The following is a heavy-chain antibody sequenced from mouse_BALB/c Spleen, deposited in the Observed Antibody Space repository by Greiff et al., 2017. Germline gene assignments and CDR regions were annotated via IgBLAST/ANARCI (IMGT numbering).Heavy chain of an antibody. CDR2: ISYSGST. V-gene: IGHV3-2*02. CDR1: GYSITSDYA. CDR3: AREPITTGFDY. D-gene: IGHD1-1*01. Sequence: EVKLVESGPGLVKPSQSLSLTCTVTGYSITSDYAWNWIRQFPGNKLEWMGYISYSGSTSYNPSLKSRISITRDTSKNQFFLQLNSVTTEDTATYYCAREPITTGFDYWGQGTTLTVSS. J-gene: IGHJ2*01.